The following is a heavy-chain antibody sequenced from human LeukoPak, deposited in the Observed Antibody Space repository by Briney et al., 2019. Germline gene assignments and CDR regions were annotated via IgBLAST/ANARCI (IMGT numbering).Heavy chain of an antibody. D-gene: IGHD6-19*01. Sequence: PGGSLRLSCAASGLTFSDYWMTWIRQAPGKGLEWVANIKRDGSEKYYVDSVKGRFTLSRDNANNSLYLQMNSLRAEDTAIYYCARTYSSGWTYWYLDLWGRGTRVTVSS. V-gene: IGHV3-7*01. J-gene: IGHJ2*01. CDR2: IKRDGSEK. CDR1: GLTFSDYW. CDR3: ARTYSSGWTYWYLDL.